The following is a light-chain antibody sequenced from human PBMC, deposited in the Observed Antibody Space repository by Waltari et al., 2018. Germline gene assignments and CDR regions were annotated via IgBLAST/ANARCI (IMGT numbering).Light chain of an antibody. V-gene: IGLV5-45*03. CDR3: VIWHSSAWV. Sequence: QAVLTQPSSLSASPGASASLTCTLRSGINVGSYRIYWYQPKPGSPHQYLLRYTSDSDKQEGSGVPSRFSVSKEASANAGMLLISGLQSEDEADYYCVIWHSSAWVFGGGTKLTVL. CDR1: SGINVGSYR. J-gene: IGLJ3*02. CDR2: YTSDSDK.